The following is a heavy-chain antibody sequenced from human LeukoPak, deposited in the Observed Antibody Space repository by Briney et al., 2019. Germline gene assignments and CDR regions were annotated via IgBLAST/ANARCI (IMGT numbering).Heavy chain of an antibody. D-gene: IGHD3-3*01. CDR1: GGTFSSYA. J-gene: IGHJ4*02. Sequence: GASVKVSCKASGGTFSSYAISWVRQAPGQGLEWMGGIIPIFGTANYAQEFQGRVTITADESTSTAYMELSSLRSEDTAVYYCASFSADFWSGYYTEYDYWGQGTLVTVSS. V-gene: IGHV1-69*13. CDR3: ASFSADFWSGYYTEYDY. CDR2: IIPIFGTA.